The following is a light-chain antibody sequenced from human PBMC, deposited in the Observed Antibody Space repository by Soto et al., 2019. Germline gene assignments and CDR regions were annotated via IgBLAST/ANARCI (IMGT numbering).Light chain of an antibody. J-gene: IGKJ1*01. Sequence: DIQMTQSPSTLSASVGDRVTITCRASQSISSWLAWYQQKPGQAPKLLIYDASSLESGVPSRFSGSGSGTECTLTISSLQPDDFATYYGKQYNSQWTFGQGTKVEIK. V-gene: IGKV1-5*01. CDR2: DAS. CDR1: QSISSW. CDR3: KQYNSQWT.